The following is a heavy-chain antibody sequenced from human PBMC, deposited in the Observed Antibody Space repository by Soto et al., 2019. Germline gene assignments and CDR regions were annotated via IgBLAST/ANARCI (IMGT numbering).Heavy chain of an antibody. D-gene: IGHD1-1*01. CDR3: AREQAVDVRLERFLSWFDP. V-gene: IGHV4-31*03. J-gene: IGHJ5*02. Sequence: KPSETLSLTCTVSGGSISSGGYYWSWIRQHPGKGQEWIGYIYYSGSTYYNPSLKSRVTISVDTSKNQFSLKLSSVTAADTAVYYCAREQAVDVRLERFLSWFDPWGQGTLVTVSS. CDR2: IYYSGST. CDR1: GGSISSGGYY.